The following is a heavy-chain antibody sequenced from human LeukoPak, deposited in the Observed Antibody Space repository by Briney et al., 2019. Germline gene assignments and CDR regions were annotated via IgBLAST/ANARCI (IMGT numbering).Heavy chain of an antibody. J-gene: IGHJ4*02. CDR3: AGVHYYDNSGYWFFDY. CDR1: GGSISSYY. D-gene: IGHD3-22*01. Sequence: SETLSLTCTVSGGSISSYYWNWIRQPAGKGLEWIGRIYTSGSTNYNPSLKSRVSMSLDTSKNQLSLKLSSVTAADTAVYYCAGVHYYDNSGYWFFDYWGQGTLVTVSS. CDR2: IYTSGST. V-gene: IGHV4-4*07.